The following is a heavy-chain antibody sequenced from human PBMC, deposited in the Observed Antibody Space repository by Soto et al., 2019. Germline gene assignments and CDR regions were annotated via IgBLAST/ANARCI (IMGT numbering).Heavy chain of an antibody. Sequence: QVQLVQSGAEVKTPGSSVKVSCKASGGTFSSYAISWVRQAPGQGLEWMGGIIPICGTANYAQKFQGRVTNTADQSTSPAHMERSSLSSEDTAGYYCVSGRWNYVHYYGMDVWGQGTTVTVSS. CDR3: VSGRWNYVHYYGMDV. D-gene: IGHD1-7*01. J-gene: IGHJ6*02. V-gene: IGHV1-69*01. CDR2: IIPICGTA. CDR1: GGTFSSYA.